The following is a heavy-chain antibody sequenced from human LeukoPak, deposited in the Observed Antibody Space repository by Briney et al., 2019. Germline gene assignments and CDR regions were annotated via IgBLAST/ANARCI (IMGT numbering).Heavy chain of an antibody. CDR3: ARLEGYSRSWFGGWNYYGMDV. Sequence: GASLKISCKGSGSSFTSYWIGWVRQLPGKGLEWMGIIHPGDSDTRYSPSFQGQVTISADKSISTAYLQWSSLKASDTAMYYCARLEGYSRSWFGGWNYYGMDVWGQGTTVTVSS. V-gene: IGHV5-51*01. CDR2: IHPGDSDT. D-gene: IGHD6-13*01. CDR1: GSSFTSYW. J-gene: IGHJ6*02.